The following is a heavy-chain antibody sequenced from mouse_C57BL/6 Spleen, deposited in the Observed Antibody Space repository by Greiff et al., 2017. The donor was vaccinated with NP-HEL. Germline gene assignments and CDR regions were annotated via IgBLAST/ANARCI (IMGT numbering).Heavy chain of an antibody. Sequence: QVHVKQSGAELVRPGTSVKVSCKASGYAFTNYLIEWVKQRPGQGLEWIGVINPGSGGTNYNEKFKGKATLTADKSSSTAYMQLSSLTSEDSAVYFCARSNYVFGAYWGQGTLVTVSA. V-gene: IGHV1-54*01. J-gene: IGHJ3*01. CDR1: GYAFTNYL. CDR3: ARSNYVFGAY. CDR2: INPGSGGT. D-gene: IGHD2-1*01.